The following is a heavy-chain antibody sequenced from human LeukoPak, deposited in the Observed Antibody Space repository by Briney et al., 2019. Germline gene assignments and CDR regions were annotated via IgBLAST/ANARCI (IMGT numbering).Heavy chain of an antibody. J-gene: IGHJ6*03. CDR1: GFTFSNYA. V-gene: IGHV3-30-3*01. D-gene: IGHD3-10*01. CDR2: ISYDESNQ. CDR3: AKAFGANVYYYYMDV. Sequence: PGGSLRLSCAASGFTFSNYAMHWVRQAPGKGLEWVAMISYDESNQYYVDSVKGRFTISRDNSKNTLYLQMNSLRAEDTAVYYCAKAFGANVYYYYMDVWGKGTTVTISS.